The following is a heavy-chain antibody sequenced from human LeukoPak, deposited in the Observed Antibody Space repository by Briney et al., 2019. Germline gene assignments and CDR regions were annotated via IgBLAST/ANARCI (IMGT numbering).Heavy chain of an antibody. J-gene: IGHJ4*02. D-gene: IGHD6-19*01. V-gene: IGHV1-69*13. CDR2: IIPIFGTA. CDR3: ARAVFEAVAGPFFDY. CDR1: GGTFSSYA. Sequence: GASVKVSCKASGGTFSSYAISWVRQAPGQGLEWMGGIIPIFGTANYAQKFQGRVTITADESTSTAYMELSSLRSEDTAAYYCARAVFEAVAGPFFDYWGQGTLVTVSS.